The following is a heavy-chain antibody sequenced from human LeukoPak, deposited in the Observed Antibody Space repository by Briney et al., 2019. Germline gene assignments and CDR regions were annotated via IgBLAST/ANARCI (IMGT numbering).Heavy chain of an antibody. V-gene: IGHV4-38-2*02. J-gene: IGHJ6*02. CDR3: AGEKGELWYYYGMDV. Sequence: SETLSLTCTVSGYSISSGYYWGWIRQPPGKGLEWIGSIYHSGSTYYNPSLKSRVTISVDTSKNQFSLKLSSVTAADTAVYYCAGEKGELWYYYGMDVWGQGTTVTVSS. CDR1: GYSISSGYY. CDR2: IYHSGST. D-gene: IGHD1-26*01.